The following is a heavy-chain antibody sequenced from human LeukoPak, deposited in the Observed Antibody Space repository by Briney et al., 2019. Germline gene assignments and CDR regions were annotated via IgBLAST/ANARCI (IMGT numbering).Heavy chain of an antibody. J-gene: IGHJ4*02. V-gene: IGHV3-23*01. D-gene: IGHD6-19*01. CDR1: GFTFSSYA. Sequence: GGSLRLSCAASGFTFSSYAMSWVRQAPGKGLEWVSAISGSGGSTYYADSVKGRFTISRDNSKNTLYLQMNSLRAEDTAVYYCAKDLGGAVAGPHYLSGIKIFDYWGQGTLVTVSS. CDR3: AKDLGGAVAGPHYLSGIKIFDY. CDR2: ISGSGGST.